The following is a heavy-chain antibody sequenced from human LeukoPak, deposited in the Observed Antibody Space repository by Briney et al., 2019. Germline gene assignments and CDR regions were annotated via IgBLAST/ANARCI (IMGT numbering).Heavy chain of an antibody. Sequence: ASVKVSCKASGGTFNSHAISWVRQAPGQGLEWMGWISAYSGNTHYAQKFQGRVTMTTDTSTTTAYMELRGLRSDDTAVYYCARAEKPNWGNYYYYCMDVWGKGTTVTVSS. V-gene: IGHV1-18*04. CDR1: GGTFNSHA. CDR3: ARAEKPNWGNYYYYCMDV. CDR2: ISAYSGNT. J-gene: IGHJ6*03. D-gene: IGHD7-27*01.